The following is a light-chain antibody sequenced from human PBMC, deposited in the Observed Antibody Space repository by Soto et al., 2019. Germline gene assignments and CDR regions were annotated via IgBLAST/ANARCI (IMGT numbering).Light chain of an antibody. CDR3: SSYRRTNTLV. V-gene: IGLV2-14*03. Sequence: QSALTQPASVSGSPGQSITISCTGTSSDVGGHESVSWYQQYSDKAPKLMIFDVRNRPSGVSNRFSGSKSGNTASLTISGLQAEDEADYYCSSYRRTNTLVFGGGTKLTVL. J-gene: IGLJ2*01. CDR1: SSDVGGHES. CDR2: DVR.